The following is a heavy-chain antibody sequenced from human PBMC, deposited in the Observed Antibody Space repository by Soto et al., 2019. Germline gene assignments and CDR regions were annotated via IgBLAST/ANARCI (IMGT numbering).Heavy chain of an antibody. D-gene: IGHD3-10*01. CDR2: IYYSGNT. J-gene: IGHJ5*02. Sequence: QVQLQESGPGLMKPSQTLSLTCTVSGGSISSDGYYWSWIRQHPGKGLEWIGYIYYSGNTYYNPSLKSRVTISVDTSKNQFSLMLSSVTAADTAVYYCAREPPRGGFGRRWFDPWGQGTLVTVSS. CDR3: AREPPRGGFGRRWFDP. V-gene: IGHV4-31*03. CDR1: GGSISSDGYY.